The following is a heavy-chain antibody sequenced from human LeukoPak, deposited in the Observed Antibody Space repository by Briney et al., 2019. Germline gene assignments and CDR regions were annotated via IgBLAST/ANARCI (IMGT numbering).Heavy chain of an antibody. J-gene: IGHJ4*02. Sequence: GGPLRLSCAASGFTLNDHYMDWVRQAPGKGLEWVGRIKNKRGSYAADYAASVKGRFTLSRDDSQNSLYLQMNSLKIEDTAVYYCGRDTATALDYWGQGTLVTVSS. V-gene: IGHV3-72*01. CDR2: IKNKRGSYAA. CDR3: GRDTATALDY. D-gene: IGHD6-13*01. CDR1: GFTLNDHY.